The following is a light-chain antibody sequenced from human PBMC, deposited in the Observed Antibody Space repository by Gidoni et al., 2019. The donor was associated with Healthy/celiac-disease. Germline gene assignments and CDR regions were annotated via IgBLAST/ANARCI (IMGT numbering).Light chain of an antibody. CDR3: QQRSNWPPWT. CDR1: QSVSSY. Sequence: EFVLTQSPATLSLSPGERATLSCRASQSVSSYLVWYQQKPGQAPRLLIYDASNRATGIPARFSGSGSGTDFTITISSLEPEDFAVYYCQQRSNWPPWTFGQGTKVEIK. CDR2: DAS. V-gene: IGKV3-11*01. J-gene: IGKJ1*01.